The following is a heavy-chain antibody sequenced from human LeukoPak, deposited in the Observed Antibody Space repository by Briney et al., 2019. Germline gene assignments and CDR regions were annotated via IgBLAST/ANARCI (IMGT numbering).Heavy chain of an antibody. V-gene: IGHV4-59*01. CDR1: GGSISPYD. J-gene: IGHJ6*03. CDR3: ARAFYPGYYSYMAV. CDR2: IYYSGST. D-gene: IGHD3-3*02. Sequence: SETLSLTCTISGGSISPYDWSWIRQPRGKGLEWIEYIYYSGSTNYNPSLKSRVTISVDTSKNQFSLKLSSVTAADTAVYYCARAFYPGYYSYMAVWGKGTTVTVSS.